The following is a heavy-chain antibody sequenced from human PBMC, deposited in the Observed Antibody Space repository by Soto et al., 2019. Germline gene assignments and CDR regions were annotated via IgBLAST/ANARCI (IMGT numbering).Heavy chain of an antibody. Sequence: EVQLVESGGGLIQPGGSLRLSCAVSGFTVSNNYMSWVRQAPGKGLEGVSVIYSGGYTAYGDSVKGRFTISRDNSKNTLFPKMKRRRPGHRAVFYGGAHRGGGGDWGRGTLVTVSS. CDR3: GAHRGGGGD. V-gene: IGHV3-53*01. CDR1: GFTVSNNY. D-gene: IGHD3-10*01. CDR2: IYSGGYT. J-gene: IGHJ4*02.